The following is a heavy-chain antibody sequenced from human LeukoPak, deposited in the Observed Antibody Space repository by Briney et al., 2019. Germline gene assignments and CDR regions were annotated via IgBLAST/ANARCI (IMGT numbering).Heavy chain of an antibody. V-gene: IGHV4-59*01. CDR2: IYYSGST. CDR1: GGSISSYY. Sequence: ASETLSLTCTVSGGSISSYYWSWIRQPPGKGLEWIGYIYYSGSTNYNPSLKSRVTISVDTSKKQFSLKLSSVTAADTAVYYCAKEAAQTYTFNYWGQEPLVTVSS. D-gene: IGHD6-6*01. CDR3: AKEAAQTYTFNY. J-gene: IGHJ4*02.